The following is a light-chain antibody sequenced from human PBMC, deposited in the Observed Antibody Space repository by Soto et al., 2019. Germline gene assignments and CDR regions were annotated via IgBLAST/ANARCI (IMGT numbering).Light chain of an antibody. V-gene: IGKV3-11*01. J-gene: IGKJ4*01. CDR1: QSVGSY. CDR2: EAS. CDR3: QQRSNWPPLT. Sequence: EIVLTQSPATLSLSPGERATLSCRASQSVGSYLAWYQQKPGQVPRLLIYEASTRATGIPARFSGSGSGTDFTLTISSLEPEDFAVYYCQQRSNWPPLTFGGGTKVEIK.